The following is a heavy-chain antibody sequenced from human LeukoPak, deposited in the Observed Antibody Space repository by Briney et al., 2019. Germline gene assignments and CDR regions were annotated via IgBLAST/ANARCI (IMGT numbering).Heavy chain of an antibody. CDR1: GFTITTYA. V-gene: IGHV3-30-3*01. J-gene: IGHJ3*02. D-gene: IGHD6-19*01. CDR2: VSYDGGTE. Sequence: GGSLRLSCVASGFTITTYAMHWVRQAPGKGLEWVAVVSYDGGTEFYADSVKGQFTISRDSSKNTLFLQMNSLRIEDTAVYYCAKISAVAANPGAYDIWGQGTMVTVSS. CDR3: AKISAVAANPGAYDI.